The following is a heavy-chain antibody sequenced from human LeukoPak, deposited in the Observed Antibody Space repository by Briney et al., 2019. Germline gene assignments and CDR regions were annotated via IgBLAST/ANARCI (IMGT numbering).Heavy chain of an antibody. Sequence: SVPVSYMPCGYSFTNYVIIWLRQTPGQGRHGMGWISAHNGKTNYAQKLQGRVTLTTDPSTNPVHMELRLLTSDDTAVYYCARAETTLLLNYWGQGTLVTVSS. CDR3: ARAETTLLLNY. CDR1: GYSFTNYV. J-gene: IGHJ4*02. CDR2: ISAHNGKT. V-gene: IGHV1-18*01. D-gene: IGHD2-15*01.